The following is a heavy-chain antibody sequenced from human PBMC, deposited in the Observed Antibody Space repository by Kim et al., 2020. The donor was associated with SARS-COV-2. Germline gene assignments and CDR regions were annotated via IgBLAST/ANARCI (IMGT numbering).Heavy chain of an antibody. V-gene: IGHV1-69*04. J-gene: IGHJ3*02. Sequence: SVKVSCKASGGTFSSYAISWVRQAPGQGLEWMGRIIPILGIANYAQKFQGRVTITADKSTSTAYMELSSLRSEDTAVYYCARGDSGYYVYAFDIWGQGTLVTVSS. CDR3: ARGDSGYYVYAFDI. CDR2: IIPILGIA. D-gene: IGHD3-22*01. CDR1: GGTFSSYA.